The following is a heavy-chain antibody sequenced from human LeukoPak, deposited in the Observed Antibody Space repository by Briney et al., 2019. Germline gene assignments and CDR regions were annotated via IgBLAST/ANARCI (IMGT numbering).Heavy chain of an antibody. Sequence: GGSLRLSCAASGFTFSSYWMSWVRQAQGKGLEWVANIKQDGSEKYYVDSVKGRFTISRDNAKNSLYLQMNSLRAEDTAVYYCARWGTYSSSWLGAFDIWGQGTMVTVSS. V-gene: IGHV3-7*05. CDR3: ARWGTYSSSWLGAFDI. CDR2: IKQDGSEK. J-gene: IGHJ3*02. CDR1: GFTFSSYW. D-gene: IGHD6-13*01.